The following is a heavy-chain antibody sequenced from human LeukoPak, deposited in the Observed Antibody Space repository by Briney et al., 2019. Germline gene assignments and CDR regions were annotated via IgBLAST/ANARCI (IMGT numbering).Heavy chain of an antibody. CDR1: GYTFITYG. CDR2: ISPYNANT. V-gene: IGHV1-18*01. J-gene: IGHJ4*02. CDR3: AREDYYDSGSSDY. D-gene: IGHD3-22*01. Sequence: ASVKVSCKASGYTFITYGLSWVRQAPGQGLEWMGWISPYNANTNYAQKFQDRVTMTRNTSISTAYMELSSLRSEDTAIYYCAREDYYDSGSSDYWGQGTLVTVSS.